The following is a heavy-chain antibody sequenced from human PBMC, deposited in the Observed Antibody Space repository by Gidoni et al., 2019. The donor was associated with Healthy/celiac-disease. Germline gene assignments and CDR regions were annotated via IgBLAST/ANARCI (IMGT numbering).Heavy chain of an antibody. J-gene: IGHJ6*02. Sequence: QVQLQQWGAGLLKPSETLSLTCAVYGGSFSGYYWSWIRQPPGKGLEWIGENNHSGSTNYNPSLKSRVTISVDTSKNQFSLKLSSVTAADTAVYYCARVAPMTWGMVRGVIARYYYGMDVWGQGTTVTVSS. CDR3: ARVAPMTWGMVRGVIARYYYGMDV. V-gene: IGHV4-34*01. D-gene: IGHD3-10*01. CDR1: GGSFSGYY. CDR2: NNHSGST.